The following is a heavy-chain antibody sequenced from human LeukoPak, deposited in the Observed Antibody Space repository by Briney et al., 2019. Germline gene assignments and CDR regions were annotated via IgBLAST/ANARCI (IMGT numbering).Heavy chain of an antibody. V-gene: IGHV4-38-2*01. D-gene: IGHD1-1*01. CDR1: GYSICSGYY. CDR2: IYHSGGT. J-gene: IGHJ4*02. CDR3: ASSVLQRQSCLDY. Sequence: SETLSLTCAVSGYSICSGYYWGWIRQPPGKGLEWIGSIYHSGGTYYKPSLKSRVTISVDTSKNQCSLKLSSVTAADTAVYYCASSVLQRQSCLDYSGQGTLVSASS.